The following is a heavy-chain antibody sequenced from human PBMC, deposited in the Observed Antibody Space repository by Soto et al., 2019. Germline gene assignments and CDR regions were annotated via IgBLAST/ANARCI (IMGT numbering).Heavy chain of an antibody. J-gene: IGHJ5*02. CDR1: GFTFSGSA. CDR2: IRSKANSYAT. V-gene: IGHV3-73*01. Sequence: GGSLRLSCAASGFTFSGSAMHWVRQASGKGLEWVGRIRSKANSYATAYAASVKGRFTISRDDSKNTAYLQMNSLKTEDTAVYYCTSHGYNGLHWFDPWGQGTLVTVSS. CDR3: TSHGYNGLHWFDP. D-gene: IGHD3-10*01.